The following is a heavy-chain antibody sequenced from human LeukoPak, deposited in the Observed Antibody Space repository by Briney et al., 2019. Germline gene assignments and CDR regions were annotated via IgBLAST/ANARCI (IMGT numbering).Heavy chain of an antibody. CDR2: ISGSGGST. Sequence: GGSLRLSCAASGFTFSDYAMTWVRQAPGKGLEWISGISGSGGSTYYADSVKDRFTISRDNSKKTVYLQMNSLRAEDTAVYYCARDSAAAAPDYYYYGMDVWGQGTTVTVSS. V-gene: IGHV3-23*01. J-gene: IGHJ6*02. CDR1: GFTFSDYA. CDR3: ARDSAAAAPDYYYYGMDV. D-gene: IGHD2-2*01.